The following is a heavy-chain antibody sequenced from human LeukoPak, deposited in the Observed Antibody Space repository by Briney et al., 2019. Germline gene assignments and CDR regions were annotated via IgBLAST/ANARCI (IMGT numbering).Heavy chain of an antibody. V-gene: IGHV7-4-1*02. CDR2: INTNTGNP. D-gene: IGHD2-21*02. Sequence: ASVKVSCKASGYTFTSYAMNCVRQASGQGFECMGWINTNTGNPTYAQGFTGRFVFSLDTSVSTAYLQISSLKAEDTAVYYCARVCGGDSNWFDPWGQGTLVTVSS. J-gene: IGHJ5*02. CDR3: ARVCGGDSNWFDP. CDR1: GYTFTSYA.